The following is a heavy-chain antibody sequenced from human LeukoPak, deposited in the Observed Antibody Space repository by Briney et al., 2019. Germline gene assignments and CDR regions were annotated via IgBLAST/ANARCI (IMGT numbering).Heavy chain of an antibody. CDR2: ISGSGGST. V-gene: IGHV3-23*01. D-gene: IGHD4-23*01. J-gene: IGHJ6*02. Sequence: PGGSLRLSCAASGFTFSSYAMSWVRQAPGKGLEWVSAISGSGGSTYYADSVKGRFTISRDNSKNTLYLQMNSLRAEDTAVYYCAKAVVRHYYYYGMDVWGQGTTVTVSS. CDR1: GFTFSSYA. CDR3: AKAVVRHYYYYGMDV.